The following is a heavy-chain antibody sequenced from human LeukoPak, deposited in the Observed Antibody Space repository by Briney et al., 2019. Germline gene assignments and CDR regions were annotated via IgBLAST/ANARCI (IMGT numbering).Heavy chain of an antibody. J-gene: IGHJ6*02. CDR3: AREATTYYDILTGPRLDYYYYGMDV. V-gene: IGHV3-48*01. CDR2: IIGSSSMI. Sequence: GGSLRLSCAASGFIFSSYSMNWVRQAPGKGLEWVSYIIGSSSMIFHADSVKGRFTISRDNAKNTLYLQMNSLRAEDTAVYYCAREATTYYDILTGPRLDYYYYGMDVWGQGTTVTVSS. CDR1: GFIFSSYS. D-gene: IGHD3-9*01.